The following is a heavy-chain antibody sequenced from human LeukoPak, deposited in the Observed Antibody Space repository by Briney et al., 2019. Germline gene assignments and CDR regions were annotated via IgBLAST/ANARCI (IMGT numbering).Heavy chain of an antibody. CDR2: ISGSGGST. V-gene: IGHV3-23*01. CDR1: GFTFSSYA. J-gene: IGHJ4*02. Sequence: QSGGSLRLSCAASGFTFSSYAMSWVRQAPGKGLEWVSAISGSGGSTYYADSVKGRFTIPRDNSKNTLYLQMNSLRAEDTAVYYCAKGQYYYDSSGYYLPLGIFDYWGQGTLVTVSS. CDR3: AKGQYYYDSSGYYLPLGIFDY. D-gene: IGHD3-22*01.